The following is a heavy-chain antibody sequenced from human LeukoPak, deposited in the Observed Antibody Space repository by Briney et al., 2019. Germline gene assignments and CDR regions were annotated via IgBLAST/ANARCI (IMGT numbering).Heavy chain of an antibody. CDR1: GFTFSSYE. CDR2: ISSSGSTI. Sequence: GGSLRLACAASGFTFSSYEMNWVRQAPGKGLEWVSYISSSGSTIYYADSVKGRFTISRDNAKNSLYLQMNSLRAEDTAVYYCARDHEDVVGSTGGVDYWGQGTLVTVSS. J-gene: IGHJ4*02. V-gene: IGHV3-48*03. D-gene: IGHD1-26*01. CDR3: ARDHEDVVGSTGGVDY.